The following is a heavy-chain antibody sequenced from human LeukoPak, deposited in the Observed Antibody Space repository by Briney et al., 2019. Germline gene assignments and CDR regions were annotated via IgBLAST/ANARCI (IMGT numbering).Heavy chain of an antibody. CDR1: GFTFSNYA. CDR3: AKDDGWVQYAN. J-gene: IGHJ4*02. D-gene: IGHD5-24*01. Sequence: GGSLRLSCAASGFTFSNYAMSWVRQAPGKGLEWVSAISDSGGSTYYADSVKGRFTISRDNSKNTLYLQMNSLRAEDTAVYYCAKDDGWVQYANWGQGTLVTVSS. V-gene: IGHV3-23*01. CDR2: ISDSGGST.